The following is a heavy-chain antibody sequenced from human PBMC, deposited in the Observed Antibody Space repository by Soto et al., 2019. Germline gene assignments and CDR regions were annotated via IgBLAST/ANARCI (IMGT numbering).Heavy chain of an antibody. J-gene: IGHJ3*02. Sequence: GASVKVSCKASGYTFTSYAMHWVRQAPGQRLEWMGWINAGNGNTKYSQKFQGRVTITRDTSASTAYMELSSLRSEDTAVYYCAIVYVPLRPYSSGWCDAFDIWGQGTMVTVSS. CDR1: GYTFTSYA. CDR3: AIVYVPLRPYSSGWCDAFDI. D-gene: IGHD6-19*01. V-gene: IGHV1-3*01. CDR2: INAGNGNT.